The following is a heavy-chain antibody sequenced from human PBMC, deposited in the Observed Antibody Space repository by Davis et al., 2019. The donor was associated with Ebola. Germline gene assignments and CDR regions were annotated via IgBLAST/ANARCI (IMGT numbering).Heavy chain of an antibody. Sequence: PSETLSLTCTVSGGSISSYYWSWIRQPAGKGLEWIGRIYTSGSTNYNPSLKSRVTMSVDTSKNQFSLKLSSVTAADTAVYYCARDRRAARPGWSNWFDPWGQGTLVTVSS. CDR2: IYTSGST. CDR1: GGSISSYY. J-gene: IGHJ5*02. D-gene: IGHD6-6*01. V-gene: IGHV4-4*07. CDR3: ARDRRAARPGWSNWFDP.